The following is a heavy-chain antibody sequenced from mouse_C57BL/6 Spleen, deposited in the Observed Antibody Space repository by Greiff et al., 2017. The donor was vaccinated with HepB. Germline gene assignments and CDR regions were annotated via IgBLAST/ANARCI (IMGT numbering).Heavy chain of an antibody. V-gene: IGHV1-80*01. CDR3: ARSNDHWYFDV. D-gene: IGHD2-3*01. CDR2: IYPGDGDT. CDR1: GYAFSSYW. J-gene: IGHJ1*03. Sequence: VQVVESGAELVKPGASVKISCKASGYAFSSYWMNWVKQRPGKGLEWIGQIYPGDGDTNYNGKFKGKATLTADKSSSTAYMQLSSLTSEDSAVYFCARSNDHWYFDVWGTGTTVTVSS.